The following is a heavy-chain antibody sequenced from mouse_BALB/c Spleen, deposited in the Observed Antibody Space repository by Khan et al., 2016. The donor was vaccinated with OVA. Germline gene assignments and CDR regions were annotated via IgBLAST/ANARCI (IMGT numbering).Heavy chain of an antibody. D-gene: IGHD1-1*01. V-gene: IGHV1S136*01. CDR3: ARYGSSPYYARDY. CDR1: GYTFTSYV. J-gene: IGHJ4*01. Sequence: EVQLKESGPELVKPGASVKMSCKASGYTFTSYVMHWVKQKPGQGLEWIGYINPYNDGTKYNEKLKGKATLTSDKSSSTAYMELSSLTSEDSAVYYCARYGSSPYYARDYWGQGTSVTVSS. CDR2: INPYNDGT.